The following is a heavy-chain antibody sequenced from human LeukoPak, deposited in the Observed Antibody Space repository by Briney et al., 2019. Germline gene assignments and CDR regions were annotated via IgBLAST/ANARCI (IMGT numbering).Heavy chain of an antibody. V-gene: IGHV1-2*02. CDR3: ARDRTTMIVVGYYYYGMDV. CDR1: GYTFTGYY. D-gene: IGHD3-22*01. CDR2: INPNSGGT. J-gene: IGHJ6*02. Sequence: ASVKVSCKASGYTFTGYYMHWVRQAPGQGLEWMGWINPNSGGTNYAQKFQGRVTMTRDTSISTAYMELSRLRSDDTAVYYCARDRTTMIVVGYYYYGMDVWGQGTTVTVSS.